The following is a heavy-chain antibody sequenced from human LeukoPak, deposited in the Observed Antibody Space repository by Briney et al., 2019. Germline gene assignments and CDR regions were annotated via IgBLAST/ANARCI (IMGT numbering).Heavy chain of an antibody. CDR2: IYPGDSDT. CDR1: GYTFTNYW. CDR3: ARGAGRTNRQDFDP. D-gene: IGHD1-14*01. J-gene: IGHJ5*02. V-gene: IGHV5-51*01. Sequence: GESLQISCKGSGYTFTNYWIHWVRQMPGKGLEWMGIIYPGDSDTRYSPSFQGQVTIPADKSISTAYLQWSSLKASDTAMYYCARGAGRTNRQDFDPWGQGTLVTVSS.